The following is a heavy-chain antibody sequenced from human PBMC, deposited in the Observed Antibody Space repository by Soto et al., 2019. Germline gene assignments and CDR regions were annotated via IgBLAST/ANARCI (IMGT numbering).Heavy chain of an antibody. CDR3: ARGGSSSDNGLDV. D-gene: IGHD6-6*01. V-gene: IGHV3-48*02. Sequence: VQLVESGGGLVQPGGSLRLSCAASGFTFSTYSMNWVRQAPGQGLEWVSYISSRSYTIYYVDSVKGRFTISRDKAKNSLYLQMNSLRDEEPAVYYCARGGSSSDNGLDVWGQGTTVTVSS. J-gene: IGHJ6*02. CDR2: ISSRSYTI. CDR1: GFTFSTYS.